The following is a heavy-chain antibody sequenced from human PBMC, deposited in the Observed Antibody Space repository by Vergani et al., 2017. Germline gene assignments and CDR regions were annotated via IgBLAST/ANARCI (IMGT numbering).Heavy chain of an antibody. CDR1: GFTFSSYA. Sequence: EVQLLESGGGLVQPGGSLRLSCAASGFTFSSYAMSWVRQAPGKGLEWVSAISGSGGSTYYADSVKGRFTISRDNSTNTLYLQMKSLRAEDTAVYYCATAGYSISWYEGRFDPWGQGTLVTVSS. CDR3: ATAGYSISWYEGRFDP. V-gene: IGHV3-23*01. D-gene: IGHD6-13*01. J-gene: IGHJ5*02. CDR2: ISGSGGST.